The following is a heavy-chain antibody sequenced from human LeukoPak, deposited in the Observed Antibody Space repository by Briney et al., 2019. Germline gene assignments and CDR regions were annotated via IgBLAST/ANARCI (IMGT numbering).Heavy chain of an antibody. Sequence: LSETLYLTCHASGGPISSDYWSWIRQPPGKGLEWIGYIHYSGSANYNPSLKSRVIISVDKSKNQFSLRLSSVTAADAAVYYCARVNCTNGVCYNSRGWFDPWGQGTLVTVSS. D-gene: IGHD2-8*01. V-gene: IGHV4-59*01. CDR3: ARVNCTNGVCYNSRGWFDP. CDR2: IHYSGSA. J-gene: IGHJ5*02. CDR1: GGPISSDY.